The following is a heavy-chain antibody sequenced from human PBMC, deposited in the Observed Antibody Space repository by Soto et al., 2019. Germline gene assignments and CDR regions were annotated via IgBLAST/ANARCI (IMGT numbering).Heavy chain of an antibody. J-gene: IGHJ4*02. CDR2: VYHNGGAH. V-gene: IGHV3-7*01. D-gene: IGHD1-20*01. CDR3: SRPAYNCKGGSSRYFAY. Sequence: IRIHPPPGKGLEFIGSVYHNGGAHYNSSLKGRFTIPRDIAKNSLYLQMNSLRAEDTAVYYCSRPAYNCKGGSSRYFAYRRQGSL.